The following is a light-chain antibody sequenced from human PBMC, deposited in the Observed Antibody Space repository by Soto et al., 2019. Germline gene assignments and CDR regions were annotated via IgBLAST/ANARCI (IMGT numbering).Light chain of an antibody. CDR3: SSYASSSTPYV. V-gene: IGLV2-14*03. Sequence: QSALTQPASVSGSPGQSITISCTGTRGDVGGFDFVSWYQHHPGKAPKLMICDVSNRPSGVSNRFSGSKSGNTASLTISGLQAEDEADYYCSSYASSSTPYVFGTGTKVTVL. J-gene: IGLJ1*01. CDR1: RGDVGGFDF. CDR2: DVS.